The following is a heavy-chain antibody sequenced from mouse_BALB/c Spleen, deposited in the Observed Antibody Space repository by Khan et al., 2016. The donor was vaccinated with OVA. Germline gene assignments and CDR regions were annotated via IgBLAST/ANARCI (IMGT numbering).Heavy chain of an antibody. CDR1: GFTFSTYA. CDR3: ARSAYGNFAY. D-gene: IGHD2-1*01. J-gene: IGHJ3*01. V-gene: IGHV5-9-3*01. Sequence: EVQLLESGGGLVKPGGSLKLSCAASGFTFSTYAMSWVRQTPERRLEWVATVNSDGDYTFYPDNVTGRFTISRDNAKNTLYLQMSSLKSEDTAMYYCARSAYGNFAYWGQGTLVTVSA. CDR2: VNSDGDYT.